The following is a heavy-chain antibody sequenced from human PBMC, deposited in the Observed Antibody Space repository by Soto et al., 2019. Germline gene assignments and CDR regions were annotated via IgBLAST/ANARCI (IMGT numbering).Heavy chain of an antibody. V-gene: IGHV4-59*01. Sequence: SETLSLTCTVSGGSISSYYWSWIRQPPGKGLEWIGYIYYSGSTNYNPSLKSRVTISVDTSKNQFSLKLSSVTAADAAVYYCARALGAVQDGYISSWRSPRFYYYYGMDVWGQGTTVTVSS. D-gene: IGHD6-13*01. CDR1: GGSISSYY. J-gene: IGHJ6*02. CDR3: ARALGAVQDGYISSWRSPRFYYYYGMDV. CDR2: IYYSGST.